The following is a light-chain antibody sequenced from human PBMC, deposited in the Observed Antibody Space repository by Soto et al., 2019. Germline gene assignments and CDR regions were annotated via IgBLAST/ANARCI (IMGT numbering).Light chain of an antibody. CDR3: QQYNNWSSIT. V-gene: IGKV3-15*01. Sequence: EIVMTQSPATLSVSPGERATLSCRASQSVSSNLGWYQQRPGQAPRLLIYGASTRATGITARFSGSGSGTEFTLTISSLQSEDSAVYYCQQYNNWSSITFGQGTRLEIK. J-gene: IGKJ5*01. CDR2: GAS. CDR1: QSVSSN.